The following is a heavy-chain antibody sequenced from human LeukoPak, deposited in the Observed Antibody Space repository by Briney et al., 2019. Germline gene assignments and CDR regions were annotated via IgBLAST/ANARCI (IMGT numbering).Heavy chain of an antibody. CDR2: IWYDGSNK. Sequence: PGGSLRLSCAASGFTFSSYGMHWVRQAPGKGLEWVAVIWYDGSNKYYADSVKGRFTISRDNAKNSLYLQMNSLRAEDTAVYYCARDSRTVYYYYGMDVWGQGTTVTVSS. CDR3: ARDSRTVYYYYGMDV. CDR1: GFTFSSYG. V-gene: IGHV3-33*01. J-gene: IGHJ6*02.